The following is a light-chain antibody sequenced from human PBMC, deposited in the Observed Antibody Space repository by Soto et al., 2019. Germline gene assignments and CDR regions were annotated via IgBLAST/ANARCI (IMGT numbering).Light chain of an antibody. CDR3: ASYTSSSTRVI. CDR2: EVS. Sequence: QSALTQPASVSGSPGQSITISCTGTSNDVGGYNYVSWYQQHPGKAPKLMIYEVSNRPSGVSNRFSGSKSGNTASLTISGLQAEDEADYYCASYTSSSTRVIFGGGTKVTVL. J-gene: IGLJ2*01. V-gene: IGLV2-14*01. CDR1: SNDVGGYNY.